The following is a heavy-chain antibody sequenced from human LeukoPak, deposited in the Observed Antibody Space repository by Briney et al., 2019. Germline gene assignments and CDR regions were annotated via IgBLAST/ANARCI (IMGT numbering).Heavy chain of an antibody. J-gene: IGHJ5*02. CDR2: FVVGSGNT. Sequence: ETSVKVSCKASGFTFTSSAMQWVRQARGQRLEWIGWFVVGSGNTNYAQKFQERVTITRDMSTSTAYMELSSLRSEDTAVYYCAARYCTNGVCYNGFDPWGQGTLVTVSS. V-gene: IGHV1-58*02. CDR3: AARYCTNGVCYNGFDP. CDR1: GFTFTSSA. D-gene: IGHD2-8*01.